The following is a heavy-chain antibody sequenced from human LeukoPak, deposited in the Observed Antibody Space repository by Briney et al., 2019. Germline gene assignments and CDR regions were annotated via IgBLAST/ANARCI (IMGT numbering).Heavy chain of an antibody. CDR2: ISAYNGNT. V-gene: IGHV1-18*01. CDR1: GYTFTSYG. J-gene: IGHJ4*02. D-gene: IGHD3-22*01. Sequence: ASVKVSCKASGYTFTSYGISWVRQAPGQGLEWMGWISAYNGNTNYAQKLQGRVTMTTDTSTSTAYMELRSLRSDDTAVYYCARDFVYDSSGYPLRPFDYWGQGTLVTVSS. CDR3: ARDFVYDSSGYPLRPFDY.